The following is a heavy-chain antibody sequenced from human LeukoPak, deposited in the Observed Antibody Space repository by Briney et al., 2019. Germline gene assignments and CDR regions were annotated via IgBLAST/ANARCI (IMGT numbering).Heavy chain of an antibody. D-gene: IGHD3-10*01. Sequence: PGGSLRLSCAASGFTFSSFGMHWVRQAPGKGLEWVAVIWFDGTDKYYADSVEGRFTISRDNSVNTLYLHMNSLTAEDTAVYYCARDFGGELQLPTVWGQGTLVTVSS. CDR2: IWFDGTDK. J-gene: IGHJ4*02. CDR1: GFTFSSFG. V-gene: IGHV3-33*01. CDR3: ARDFGGELQLPTV.